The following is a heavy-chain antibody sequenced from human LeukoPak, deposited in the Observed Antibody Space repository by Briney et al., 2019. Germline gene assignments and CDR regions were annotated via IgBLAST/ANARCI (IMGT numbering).Heavy chain of an antibody. CDR3: ARDGGSYGPGH. J-gene: IGHJ4*02. CDR1: GGSISSYY. CDR2: IYYSGST. V-gene: IGHV4-59*01. Sequence: SETLSLTCTVSGGSISSYYWSWIRQPPGKGLEWIGYIYYSGSTNYNPSLKSRVTISVDTSKNQFSLKLSSVTAADTAVYYCARDGGSYGPGHWGQGTLVTVSS. D-gene: IGHD5-18*01.